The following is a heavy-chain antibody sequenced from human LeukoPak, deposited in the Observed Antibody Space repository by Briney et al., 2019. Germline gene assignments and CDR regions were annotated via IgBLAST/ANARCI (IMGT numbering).Heavy chain of an antibody. CDR3: ARGPGYYYYMDV. J-gene: IGHJ6*03. V-gene: IGHV1-2*02. CDR1: GYTFNDYY. Sequence: GASVKVSCKASGYTFNDYYMHWVRQAPGQGLEWMGRINPDSGGTDYAQKFQGRVTMTRDTSISTAYMELSRLRSDDTAVYYCARGPGYYYYMDVWGKGTTVTISS. CDR2: INPDSGGT.